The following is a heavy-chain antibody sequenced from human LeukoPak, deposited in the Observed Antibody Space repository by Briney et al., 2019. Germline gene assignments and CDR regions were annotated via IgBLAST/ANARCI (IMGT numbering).Heavy chain of an antibody. V-gene: IGHV1-46*01. CDR3: ARAAVVAGSTETFDH. J-gene: IGHJ5*02. D-gene: IGHD6-19*01. Sequence: WASVKVSCKASGYTFTSYYMHWVRQAPGQGLEWMGIINPSGGSTSYAQKFRGRVTMTRDTSTSTVYMELSRLRSDDSAVYYCARAAVVAGSTETFDHWGQGTLVTVSS. CDR1: GYTFTSYY. CDR2: INPSGGST.